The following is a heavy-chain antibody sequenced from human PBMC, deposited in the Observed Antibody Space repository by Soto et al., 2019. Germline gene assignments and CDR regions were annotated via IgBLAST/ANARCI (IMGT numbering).Heavy chain of an antibody. V-gene: IGHV3-23*01. CDR2: ISGSGGST. Sequence: GGSLRLSCAASGFTFSSYAMSWVRQAPGKGLEWVSAISGSGGSTYYADSVKGRFTISRDNSKNTLYLQMNSLRAEDTAVYYRAKDHPMITFGGVIDYFDYWGQGTLVTVSS. CDR1: GFTFSSYA. CDR3: AKDHPMITFGGVIDYFDY. D-gene: IGHD3-16*02. J-gene: IGHJ4*02.